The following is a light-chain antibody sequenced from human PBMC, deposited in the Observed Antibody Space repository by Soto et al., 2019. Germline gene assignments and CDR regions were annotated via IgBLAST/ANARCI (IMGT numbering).Light chain of an antibody. V-gene: IGLV2-14*01. CDR2: EVT. CDR3: TSHITGTIEV. Sequence: QSVLTQPALVPGSLGQSITISCSATSIDVGGYDYVSMYQQHPGKAPKLLIYEVTKRPSGVSNLFSDSSSGSRASLTISRVRAEHEHDYFFTSHITGTIEVSGTGTQVTFL. J-gene: IGLJ1*01. CDR1: SIDVGGYDY.